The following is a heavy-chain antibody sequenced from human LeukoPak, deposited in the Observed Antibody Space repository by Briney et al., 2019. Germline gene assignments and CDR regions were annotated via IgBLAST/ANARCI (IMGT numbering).Heavy chain of an antibody. J-gene: IGHJ6*02. CDR2: IYYSGTT. Sequence: SETLSLTCTVSGGSISHYYWSWIRQSPGKGLEWIGYIYYSGTTNYNPSLKSRVTISVDTSRDQFSLQLRSVTAADTAVYYCAREDPQTTVPEGMDVWGQGTTVIVSS. CDR3: AREDPQTTVPEGMDV. CDR1: GGSISHYY. V-gene: IGHV4-59*01. D-gene: IGHD4-17*01.